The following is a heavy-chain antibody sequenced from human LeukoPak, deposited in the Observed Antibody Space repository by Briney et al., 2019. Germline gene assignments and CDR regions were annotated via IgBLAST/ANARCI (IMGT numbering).Heavy chain of an antibody. CDR3: AKEGRSLQTY. CDR2: IKEDGTET. Sequence: GGSLRLSCAASGFMFSSNWMSWVRLAPGKGLEWVANIKEDGTETYYVDSVKGRFTISRDNAKNSLYLQMNGLRVEDTAVYYCAKEGRSLQTYWGQGTLVTVSS. CDR1: GFMFSSNW. V-gene: IGHV3-7*03. D-gene: IGHD5-24*01. J-gene: IGHJ4*02.